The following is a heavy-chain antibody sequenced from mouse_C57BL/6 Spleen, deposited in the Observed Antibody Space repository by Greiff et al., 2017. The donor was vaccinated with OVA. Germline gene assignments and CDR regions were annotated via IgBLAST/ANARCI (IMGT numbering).Heavy chain of an antibody. CDR3: ASYSYYSPFAY. Sequence: EVQLQQSGPELVKPGASVKIPCKASGYTFTDYNMDWVKQSHGKSLEWIGDINPNNGGTIYNQKFKGKATLTVDKSSSTAYMELRSLTSEDTAVYYCASYSYYSPFAYWGQGTLVTVSA. CDR1: GYTFTDYN. CDR2: INPNNGGT. V-gene: IGHV1-18*01. J-gene: IGHJ3*01. D-gene: IGHD2-12*01.